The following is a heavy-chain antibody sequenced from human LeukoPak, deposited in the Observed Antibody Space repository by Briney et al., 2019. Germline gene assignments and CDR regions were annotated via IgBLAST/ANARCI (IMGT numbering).Heavy chain of an antibody. J-gene: IGHJ6*03. CDR3: AKSSAQGAYCSSTRCLDDMDV. D-gene: IGHD2-2*01. CDR2: IWYDGSNM. V-gene: IGHV3-33*06. CDR1: GFTFSRYG. Sequence: GGSLRLSCAASGFTFSRYGMHWVRQAPGKGLEWVAVIWYDGSNMYYVESVKGRFTVSRDNSKNTLYLQMNSLRAEDTAVYYCAKSSAQGAYCSSTRCLDDMDVWGKGTTVIVSS.